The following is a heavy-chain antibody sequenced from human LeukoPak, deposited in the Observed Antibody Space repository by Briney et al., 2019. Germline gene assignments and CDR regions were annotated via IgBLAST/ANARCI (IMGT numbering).Heavy chain of an antibody. V-gene: IGHV3-21*05. D-gene: IGHD1-26*01. Sequence: GGSLTLSCAASGFSFSTHSTNWVRQAPGKGLEWISFINLDGTDIHYGESVKGRFTISRDNAKNSLYLQTHTLRAEDTAVYYCAGDGVGVLPGDAFDIWSQGTMVTVSS. J-gene: IGHJ3*02. CDR2: INLDGTDI. CDR3: AGDGVGVLPGDAFDI. CDR1: GFSFSTHS.